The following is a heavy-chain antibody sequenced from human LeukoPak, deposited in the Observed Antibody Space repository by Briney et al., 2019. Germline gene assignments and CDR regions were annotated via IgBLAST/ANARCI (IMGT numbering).Heavy chain of an antibody. CDR3: ARDPSVGGFSGSELDF. CDR2: ISYNGEQT. Sequence: GGSLRLSCAGSGFTLSQYFMHWVRQAPGKGLEYLSVISYNGEQTYYSKSVKGRFTISRDNSKNMLYLQMGSLRPEDTAVYFCARDPSVGGFSGSELDFWGQGTLVTVSS. V-gene: IGHV3-64*01. D-gene: IGHD3-22*01. J-gene: IGHJ4*02. CDR1: GFTLSQYF.